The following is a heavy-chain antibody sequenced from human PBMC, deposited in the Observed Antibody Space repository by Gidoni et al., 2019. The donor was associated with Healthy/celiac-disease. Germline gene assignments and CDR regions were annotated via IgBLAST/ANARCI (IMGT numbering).Heavy chain of an antibody. CDR3: ARLNSSSWYSDY. Sequence: QVQLQQGGAGLLKPSATLSLPCAVYGGSFSGYYWSWIRQPPGKGLEWIGEINHSGSTNYNPSLKSRVTISVDTSKNQFSLKLSSVTAADTAVYYCARLNSSSWYSDYWGQGTLVTVSS. CDR2: INHSGST. D-gene: IGHD6-13*01. V-gene: IGHV4-34*01. J-gene: IGHJ4*02. CDR1: GGSFSGYY.